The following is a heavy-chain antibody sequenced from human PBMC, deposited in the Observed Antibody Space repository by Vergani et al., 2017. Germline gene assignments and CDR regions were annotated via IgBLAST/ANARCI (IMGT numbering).Heavy chain of an antibody. D-gene: IGHD6-6*01. CDR2: ISSSGSTI. CDR3: ARDKGIAALYFDY. V-gene: IGHV3-48*04. Sequence: EVQLLESGGDLVQPGGSLRLSCAASGFTFIMHAMSWIRQAPGKGLEWVSYISSSGSTIYYADSVKGRFTISRDNAKNSLYLQMNSLRAEDTAVYYCARDKGIAALYFDYWGQGTLVTVSS. J-gene: IGHJ4*02. CDR1: GFTFIMHA.